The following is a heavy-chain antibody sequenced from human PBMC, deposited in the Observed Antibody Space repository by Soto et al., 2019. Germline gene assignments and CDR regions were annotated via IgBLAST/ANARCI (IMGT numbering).Heavy chain of an antibody. CDR1: GYTFTDHH. CDR2: LTTNSGYA. D-gene: IGHD6-13*01. J-gene: IGHJ5*02. Sequence: QVQLVQSGAEVKEPGASVKVSCKASGYTFTDHHIHWVRQAPGQGLEWMGILTTNSGYARYAQRFQDKSTMTRDTSTRTHYLELSSRTSEDTASYYCARDSNWALDLWGQGTLVTVSS. CDR3: ARDSNWALDL. V-gene: IGHV1-46*01.